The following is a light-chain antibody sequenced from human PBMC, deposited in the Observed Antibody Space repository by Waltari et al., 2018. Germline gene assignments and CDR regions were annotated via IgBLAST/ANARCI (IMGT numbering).Light chain of an antibody. Sequence: DIQMAQSPSSLSASVGDRFTITCRASQNIRNYLNWYQKKPGKAPKLLISATSSLQSGVPSRFSGSGSGTEFTLTISSLQPEDFATYYCQQSYSPPYTFGQGTKLEIK. CDR2: ATS. CDR3: QQSYSPPYT. V-gene: IGKV1-39*01. CDR1: QNIRNY. J-gene: IGKJ2*01.